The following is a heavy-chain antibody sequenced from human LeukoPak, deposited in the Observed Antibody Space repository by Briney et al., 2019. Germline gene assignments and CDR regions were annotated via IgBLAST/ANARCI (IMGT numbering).Heavy chain of an antibody. D-gene: IGHD1-1*01. CDR2: IYSGGGT. CDR1: GFIVSNNY. Sequence: GGSLRLSCAASGFIVSNNYMSWVRQAPGKGLEWVSVIYSGGGTYSADSVKGRFTISRDNSKNTLYFQMNNLRAEDTAVYYCARGIQLTLAAHAFDIWGPGTMVTVPS. J-gene: IGHJ3*02. CDR3: ARGIQLTLAAHAFDI. V-gene: IGHV3-53*01.